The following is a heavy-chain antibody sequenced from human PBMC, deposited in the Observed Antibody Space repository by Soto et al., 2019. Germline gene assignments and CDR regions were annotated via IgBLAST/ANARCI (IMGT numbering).Heavy chain of an antibody. CDR2: ISAYNGNT. J-gene: IGHJ6*02. V-gene: IGHV1-18*01. CDR1: GYTFTSYG. Sequence: ASVKVSCKASGYTFTSYGISWVRQAPGQGLEWMGWISAYNGNTNYAQKLQGRVTMTTDTSTSTAYMELRSLRSDDTAVYYCARDVALGYCSSTSCYRVYYYGMDVWGQGATVTVSS. CDR3: ARDVALGYCSSTSCYRVYYYGMDV. D-gene: IGHD2-2*01.